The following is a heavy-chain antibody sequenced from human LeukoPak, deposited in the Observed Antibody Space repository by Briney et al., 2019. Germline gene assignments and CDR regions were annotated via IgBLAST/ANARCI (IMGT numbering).Heavy chain of an antibody. CDR1: GFTFSSYS. V-gene: IGHV3-21*04. CDR3: ARNRGAGGGYFDY. J-gene: IGHJ4*02. D-gene: IGHD3-16*01. Sequence: GGSLRLSCAASGFTFSSYSMNWVRQAPGKGLEWVSSISSSSSYIYYADSVKGRFTISRDNAKNSLYLQMNSLRAEDTAVYYCARNRGAGGGYFDYWGQGALVTVSP. CDR2: ISSSSSYI.